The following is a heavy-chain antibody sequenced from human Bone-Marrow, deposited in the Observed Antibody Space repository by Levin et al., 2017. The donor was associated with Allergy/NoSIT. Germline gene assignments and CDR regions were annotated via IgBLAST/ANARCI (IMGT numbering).Heavy chain of an antibody. CDR3: ARGKSGDDSGGGHFGY. CDR2: ITHDGSTT. V-gene: IGHV3-74*01. CDR1: GFTFSTYW. J-gene: IGHJ4*02. D-gene: IGHD6-19*01. Sequence: SCAASGFTFSTYWMHWVHQAPGKGLVWVSSITHDGSTTTYADSVKGRFTIPRDNAKNTLYLQVNSLRVEDTAVFYCARGKSGDDSGGGHFGYWGQGTLVTVSS.